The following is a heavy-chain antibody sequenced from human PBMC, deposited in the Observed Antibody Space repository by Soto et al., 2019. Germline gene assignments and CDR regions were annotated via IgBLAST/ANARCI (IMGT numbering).Heavy chain of an antibody. CDR3: STPGRGGYSSGWYGSAFDI. Sequence: GGSLRLSCAASGFTFSSYSMNWVRQAPGKGLEWVSYISSSSSTIYYADSVKGRFTISRDNAKNSLYPQMNSLRAEDTAVYYFSTPGRGGYSSGWYGSAFDIWGQGTMVTVSS. CDR2: ISSSSSTI. D-gene: IGHD6-19*01. V-gene: IGHV3-48*01. J-gene: IGHJ3*02. CDR1: GFTFSSYS.